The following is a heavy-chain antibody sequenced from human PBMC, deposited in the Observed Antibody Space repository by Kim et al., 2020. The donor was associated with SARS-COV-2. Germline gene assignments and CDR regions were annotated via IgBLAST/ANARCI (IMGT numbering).Heavy chain of an antibody. J-gene: IGHJ4*02. D-gene: IGHD2-8*02. CDR2: ITSPTVGGYT. CDR1: GFSFFHHA. CDR3: ATRPPHGDIWYFFDY. Sequence: GGSLRLSCAASGFSFFHHAMSWVRQVPGKGLEWVSVITSPTVGGYTYYADSVKGRFTISRDNSKNTVFLQTNSLRAEDTALYYCATRPPHGDIWYFFDYWGPGTLVTVSS. V-gene: IGHV3-23*01.